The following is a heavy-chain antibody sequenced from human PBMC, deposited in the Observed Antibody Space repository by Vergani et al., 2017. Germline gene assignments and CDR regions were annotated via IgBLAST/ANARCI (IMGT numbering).Heavy chain of an antibody. CDR1: GYSIRSANY. D-gene: IGHD4-17*01. Sequence: QVQLQESGPGLVKPSETLSLTCAVSGYSIRSANYWGWIRQTPGKGLEWIGTIHYGGSTYYNPSFKTPATISVDTSKNHLFLKLTSVTAADTALYYCARHVGYGDSNYSGDWFDPWGQGNLVTVSS. CDR3: ARHVGYGDSNYSGDWFDP. J-gene: IGHJ5*02. V-gene: IGHV4-38-2*01. CDR2: IHYGGST.